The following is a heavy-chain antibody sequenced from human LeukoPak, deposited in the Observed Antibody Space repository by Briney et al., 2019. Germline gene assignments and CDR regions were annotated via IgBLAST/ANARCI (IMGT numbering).Heavy chain of an antibody. Sequence: ASVKVSCKASGGTFSSYAISWVRQAPGQGLEWMGIINPSGGSTSYAQKFQGRVTMTRDTSTSTVYMELSSLRSEDTAVYYCARVGCGSCFYFDYWGQGTLVTVSS. CDR2: INPSGGST. CDR3: ARVGCGSCFYFDY. V-gene: IGHV1-46*01. J-gene: IGHJ4*02. D-gene: IGHD2-15*01. CDR1: GGTFSSYA.